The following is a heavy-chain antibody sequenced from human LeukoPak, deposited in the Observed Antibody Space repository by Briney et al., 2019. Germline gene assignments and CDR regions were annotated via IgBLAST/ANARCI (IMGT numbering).Heavy chain of an antibody. V-gene: IGHV4-4*02. CDR3: ASTYYPSLTTVTTWHFDY. D-gene: IGHD4-17*01. CDR2: IYHSGST. Sequence: SGTLSLTCAVSGGSISSSNWWSWVRQPPGKGLEWIGEIYHSGSTNYNPSLKSRVTISVDKSKNQFSLKLSSVTAADTAVYYCASTYYPSLTTVTTWHFDYWGQGTLVTVSS. J-gene: IGHJ4*02. CDR1: GGSISSSNW.